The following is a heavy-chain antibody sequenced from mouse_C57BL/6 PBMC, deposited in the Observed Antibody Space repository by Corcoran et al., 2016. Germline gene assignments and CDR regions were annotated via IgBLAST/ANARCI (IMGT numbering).Heavy chain of an antibody. J-gene: IGHJ1*03. Sequence: EVQLQQSGPELVKPGASVKISCKASGYTFTDYYMNWVKQSHGKSLEWIGDINPNNGGTSYNQKFKGKATLTVDKSSSTAYMELRSLTSEDSAVYYCARGPHYYGIVFDVWGTGTTVTVSS. CDR2: INPNNGGT. D-gene: IGHD1-2*01. CDR1: GYTFTDYY. V-gene: IGHV1-26*01. CDR3: ARGPHYYGIVFDV.